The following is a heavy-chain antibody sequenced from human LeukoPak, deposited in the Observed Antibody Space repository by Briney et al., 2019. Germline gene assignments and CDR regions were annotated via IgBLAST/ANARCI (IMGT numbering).Heavy chain of an antibody. J-gene: IGHJ4*02. V-gene: IGHV3-30*18. Sequence: GGSLRLSCAASGFTFSSYGTHWVRQAPGKGLEWVAVISYDGSNKYYADSVKGRFTISRDNSKNTLYLQMNSLRAEDTAVYYCAKDLPTYCGGDCYSDYWGQGTLVTVSS. CDR1: GFTFSSYG. CDR2: ISYDGSNK. D-gene: IGHD2-21*02. CDR3: AKDLPTYCGGDCYSDY.